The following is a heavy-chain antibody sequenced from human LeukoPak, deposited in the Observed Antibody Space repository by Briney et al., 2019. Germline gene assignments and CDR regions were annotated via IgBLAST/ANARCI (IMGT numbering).Heavy chain of an antibody. Sequence: PGGSLRLSCAASGFTFNTYWMIWARQAPGKGLEWVANIDQGGSTKYYVDSLKGCFTISRDNAKNSLYLQMNSLRAEDTAVYYCVRDKGGRSGAIYYDAFDVWGQGTMVTVSS. CDR3: VRDKGGRSGAIYYDAFDV. J-gene: IGHJ3*01. CDR2: IDQGGSTK. CDR1: GFTFNTYW. D-gene: IGHD1-26*01. V-gene: IGHV3-7*01.